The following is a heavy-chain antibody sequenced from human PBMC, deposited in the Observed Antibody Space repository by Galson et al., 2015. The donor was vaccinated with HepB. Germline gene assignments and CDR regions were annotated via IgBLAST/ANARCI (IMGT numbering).Heavy chain of an antibody. CDR3: AREARGYGSGSHYNWFDP. CDR2: IKQGGSEK. J-gene: IGHJ5*02. V-gene: IGHV3-7*03. Sequence: SLRLSCAASGFTFSSYWMSWVRQAPGKGLEWVANIKQGGSEKYYVDSVKGRFTISRDNAKNSLYLQMNSLRAEDTAVYYCAREARGYGSGSHYNWFDPWGQGTLVTVSS. CDR1: GFTFSSYW. D-gene: IGHD3-10*01.